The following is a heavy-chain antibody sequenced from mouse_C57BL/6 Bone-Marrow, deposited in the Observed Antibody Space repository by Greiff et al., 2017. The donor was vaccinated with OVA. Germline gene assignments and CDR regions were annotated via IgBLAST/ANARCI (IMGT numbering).Heavy chain of an antibody. V-gene: IGHV3-6*01. CDR3: ALTANFDY. CDR2: ISYDGSN. Sequence: EVKVEESGPGLVKPSQSLSLTCSVTGYSITSGYYWNWIRQFPGNKLEWMGYISYDGSNNYNPSLKNRISITRDTSKNQFFLKLNSVTTEDTATYYCALTANFDYWGQGTTLTVSS. D-gene: IGHD4-1*01. J-gene: IGHJ2*01. CDR1: GYSITSGYY.